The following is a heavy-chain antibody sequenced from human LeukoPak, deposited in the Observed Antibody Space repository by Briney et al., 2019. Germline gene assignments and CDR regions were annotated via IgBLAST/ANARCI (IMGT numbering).Heavy chain of an antibody. V-gene: IGHV3-21*01. D-gene: IGHD1-1*01. CDR2: ISSSSSYI. Sequence: GGSLRLSCAASGFTFSSYSMNWVRQAPGKGLEWVSSISSSSSYIYYADSVKGRFTISRDNAKNSLYLQMNSLRAEDTAVYYCARDGAVQLERHLSGAFDIWGQGTMVTVSS. CDR1: GFTFSSYS. CDR3: ARDGAVQLERHLSGAFDI. J-gene: IGHJ3*02.